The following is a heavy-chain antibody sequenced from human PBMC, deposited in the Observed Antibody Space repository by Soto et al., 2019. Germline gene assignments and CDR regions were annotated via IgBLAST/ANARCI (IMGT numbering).Heavy chain of an antibody. Sequence: AGSLRLSCAASGFTFSSCSMNWHRQAPGKGLEWVSSISSSGTYIYYADSVKGRFTISRDNAKNSLYLQMNSLRAEDTAVYYCAFAGSGSYSNVADAFDIWGQGTMVT. CDR2: ISSSGTYI. CDR3: AFAGSGSYSNVADAFDI. D-gene: IGHD3-10*01. CDR1: GFTFSSCS. J-gene: IGHJ3*02. V-gene: IGHV3-21*01.